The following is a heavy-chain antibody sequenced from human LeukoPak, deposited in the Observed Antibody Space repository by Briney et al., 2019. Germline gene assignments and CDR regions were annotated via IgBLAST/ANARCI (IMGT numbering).Heavy chain of an antibody. J-gene: IGHJ6*02. V-gene: IGHV3-23*01. D-gene: IGHD2-2*01. CDR3: AKDAECSSTSCYAQYYYYGMDV. CDR1: GFTFSSYA. Sequence: PGGSLRLSCAASGFTFSSYAMHWVRQAPGKGLEWVSAISGSGGSTYYADSVKGRFTISRDNSKNTLYLQMNSLRAEDTAVYYCAKDAECSSTSCYAQYYYYGMDVWGQGTTVTVSS. CDR2: ISGSGGST.